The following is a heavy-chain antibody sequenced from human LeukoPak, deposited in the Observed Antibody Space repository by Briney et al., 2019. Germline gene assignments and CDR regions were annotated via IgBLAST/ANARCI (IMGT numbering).Heavy chain of an antibody. CDR2: INSDGSHT. J-gene: IGHJ4*02. CDR3: TRWDCTTTSCYPFDY. Sequence: GGSLRLSCTAYEFTFNKYWMHWVRQAPGKGLVWVSRINSDGSHTDYADSVKGRFTISRDNAKNTLDLQMNSLRADDTAVYYCTRWDCTTTSCYPFDYWGQGTLVTVSS. CDR1: EFTFNKYW. D-gene: IGHD2-2*01. V-gene: IGHV3-74*01.